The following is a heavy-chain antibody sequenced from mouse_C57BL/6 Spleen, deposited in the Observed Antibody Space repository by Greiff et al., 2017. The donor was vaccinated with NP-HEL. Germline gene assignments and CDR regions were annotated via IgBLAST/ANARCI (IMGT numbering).Heavy chain of an antibody. CDR3: AKNGDYDRLFAY. D-gene: IGHD2-4*01. Sequence: VQLQESGPGLVQPSQSLSITCTVSGFSLTSYGVHWVRQSPGKGLEWLGVIWRGGSTDYNAAFMSRLSITKDNSKSHVFFKMNSLQADDTAIYYCAKNGDYDRLFAYWGQGTLVTVSA. CDR1: GFSLTSYG. J-gene: IGHJ3*01. V-gene: IGHV2-5*01. CDR2: IWRGGST.